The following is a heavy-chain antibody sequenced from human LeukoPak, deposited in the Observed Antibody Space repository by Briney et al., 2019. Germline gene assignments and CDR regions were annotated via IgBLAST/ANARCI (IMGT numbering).Heavy chain of an antibody. CDR3: ARAYWDY. CDR2: IKQDGSEK. V-gene: IGHV3-7*01. CDR1: GCTFSSYW. J-gene: IGHJ4*02. Sequence: GGSLRLSCAASGCTFSSYWMSWVRQAPGKGLEWVANIKQDGSEKYYVDSVKGRFTISRDNAKNSLYLQMNSLRAEDTAVYYCARAYWDYWGQGTLVTVSS.